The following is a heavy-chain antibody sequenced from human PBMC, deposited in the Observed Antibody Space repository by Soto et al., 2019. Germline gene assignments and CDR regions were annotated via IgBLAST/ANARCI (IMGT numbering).Heavy chain of an antibody. V-gene: IGHV3-23*01. J-gene: IGHJ4*01. CDR1: GFTFGDYA. CDR2: ISGGVGAT. D-gene: IGHD2-15*01. CDR3: AMEVYCRGDNCPYGGGNFDY. Sequence: EVHLLESGGGLVQPGGSLRLSCTASGFTFGDYAMSWVRQAPGKGLEWVSAISGGVGATFYADSVTGRFTISRDNAKITVQLQIVSMRAEGSAVYNCAMEVYCRGDNCPYGGGNFDYWGQGALVTVCS.